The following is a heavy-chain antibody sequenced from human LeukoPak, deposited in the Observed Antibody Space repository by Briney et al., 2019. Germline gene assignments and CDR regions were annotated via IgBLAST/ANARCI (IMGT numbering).Heavy chain of an antibody. CDR2: ISGSGGST. Sequence: GGSLRPSCAASGFTFSSYAMSWVRQAPGKGLEWVSAISGSGGSTYYADSVKGRFTISRDNSKNTLYLQMNSLRAEDTAVYYCAKAKGIVATIEGPVFDYWGQGTLVTVSS. V-gene: IGHV3-23*01. CDR3: AKAKGIVATIEGPVFDY. D-gene: IGHD5-12*01. CDR1: GFTFSSYA. J-gene: IGHJ4*02.